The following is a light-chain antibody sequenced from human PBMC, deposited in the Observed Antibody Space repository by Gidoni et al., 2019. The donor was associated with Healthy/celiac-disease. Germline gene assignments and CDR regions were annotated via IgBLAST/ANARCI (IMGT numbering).Light chain of an antibody. V-gene: IGKV1-13*02. J-gene: IGKJ2*04. Sequence: AIQLTQSPFSLSASVGDRVTITCRASQGISSALAWYQQKPGKAPKLLIYDASSLESGVPSRFSGSGSGTDFTLTISSLQPEDFATYYCQQFNSYPLMCSFGQGTKLEIK. CDR3: QQFNSYPLMCS. CDR2: DAS. CDR1: QGISSA.